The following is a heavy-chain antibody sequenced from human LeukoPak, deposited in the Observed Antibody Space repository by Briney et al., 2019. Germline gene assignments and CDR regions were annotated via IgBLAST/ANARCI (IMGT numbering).Heavy chain of an antibody. CDR3: AKDGSGNNLDY. Sequence: GGSLRLSCADSGFTFSSYGMHWVRQAPGKRLEWVAVISYDGSNKYYADSVKGGFTISRDNSKNTLYLQMNSLRAEDTAVYYCAKDGSGNNLDYWGQGTLVTVSS. J-gene: IGHJ4*02. V-gene: IGHV3-30*18. CDR1: GFTFSSYG. D-gene: IGHD1/OR15-1a*01. CDR2: ISYDGSNK.